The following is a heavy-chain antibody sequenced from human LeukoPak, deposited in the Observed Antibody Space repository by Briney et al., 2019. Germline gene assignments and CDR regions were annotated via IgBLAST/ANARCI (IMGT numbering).Heavy chain of an antibody. Sequence: PGGSLRLSCAASGFTFSSYWTSWVRQAPGKGLEWVANIKQDGSEKYYVDSVKGRFTISRDNAKNSLYLQMNSLRAEDTAVYYCARDTGDRVYAFYYFDYWGQGTLVTVSS. D-gene: IGHD2-8*01. CDR1: GFTFSSYW. CDR3: ARDTGDRVYAFYYFDY. V-gene: IGHV3-7*01. J-gene: IGHJ4*02. CDR2: IKQDGSEK.